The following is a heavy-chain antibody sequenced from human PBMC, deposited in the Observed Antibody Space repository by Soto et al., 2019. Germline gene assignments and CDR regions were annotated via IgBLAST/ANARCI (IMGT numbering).Heavy chain of an antibody. D-gene: IGHD6-19*01. Sequence: SETLSLTCTVSGGSISSYYWSWIRQPPGKGLEWIGYIYYSGSTNYNPSLKSRVTISVDTSKNQFSLKLSSVTAADTAVYYCARWLGSSGLAREFGYYYYGMDVWGQGTTVTVSS. CDR2: IYYSGST. V-gene: IGHV4-59*08. CDR1: GGSISSYY. J-gene: IGHJ6*02. CDR3: ARWLGSSGLAREFGYYYYGMDV.